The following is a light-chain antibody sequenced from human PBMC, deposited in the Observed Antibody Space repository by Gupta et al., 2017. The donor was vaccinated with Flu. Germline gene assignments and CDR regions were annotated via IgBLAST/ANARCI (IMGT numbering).Light chain of an antibody. Sequence: SVTITCQASQDISNCLNWYQQKPGRAPKLLIYDASNLEAGVPSRFSGSGSGTDLTFTISSLQPEDVATYYCQQYDNLPPLFTFGPGTKVDIK. CDR1: QDISNC. V-gene: IGKV1-33*01. CDR3: QQYDNLPPLFT. CDR2: DAS. J-gene: IGKJ3*01.